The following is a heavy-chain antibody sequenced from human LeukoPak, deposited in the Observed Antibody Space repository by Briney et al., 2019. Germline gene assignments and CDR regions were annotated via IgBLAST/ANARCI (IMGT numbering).Heavy chain of an antibody. D-gene: IGHD6-19*01. V-gene: IGHV1-69*06. CDR3: ATDSTSGWYSPGY. Sequence: GSSVKVSCKASGGTFNTYAISWVRQAPGQGLEWVGGIIPPFGTANYAPKFQGRVTITADILTPTAYLELSSLTSEDTAVYYCATDSTSGWYSPGYRGQGTLVTVSS. J-gene: IGHJ4*02. CDR1: GGTFNTYA. CDR2: IIPPFGTA.